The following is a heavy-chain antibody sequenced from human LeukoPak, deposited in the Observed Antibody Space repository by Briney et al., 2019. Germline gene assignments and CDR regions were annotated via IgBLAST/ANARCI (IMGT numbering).Heavy chain of an antibody. CDR2: IIPILGIA. V-gene: IGHV1-69*04. Sequence: GSSVKVSCKASGGIFSSYAISWVRQAPGQGLEWMGRIIPILGIANYAQKFQGRVTITADKSTSTAYMELSSLRSEDTAVYYCASGGSGSISVGDIGRYYFDYWGQGTLVTVSS. D-gene: IGHD3-10*01. CDR1: GGIFSSYA. J-gene: IGHJ4*02. CDR3: ASGGSGSISVGDIGRYYFDY.